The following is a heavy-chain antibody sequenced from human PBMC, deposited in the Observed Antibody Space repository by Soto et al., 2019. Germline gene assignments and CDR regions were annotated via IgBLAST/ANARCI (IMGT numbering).Heavy chain of an antibody. CDR2: ISSSSSYT. D-gene: IGHD3-22*01. V-gene: IGHV3-11*06. CDR1: GFTFSDYY. J-gene: IGHJ4*02. CDR3: ARDRPGRYYDSSGDYTS. Sequence: QVQLVESGGGLVKPGGSLRLSCAASGFTFSDYYMSWIRQAPGKGLEWVSYISSSSSYTNYADSVKGRFTISRDNAKNSLYLQTNSLRAEDRAVYYCARDRPGRYYDSSGDYTSWGQGTLVTVSS.